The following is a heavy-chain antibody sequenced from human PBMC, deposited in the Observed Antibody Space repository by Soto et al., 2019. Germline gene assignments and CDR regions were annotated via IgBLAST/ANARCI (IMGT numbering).Heavy chain of an antibody. V-gene: IGHV4-39*01. CDR3: ARHVLVPAAIGGMDV. CDR1: GGSISSSIYY. CDR2: IYYSGST. D-gene: IGHD2-2*02. Sequence: SETLSLTCTVSGGSISSSIYYWGWIRQPPGKGLEWIGSIYYSGSTYYNPSLKSRVTISVDTSKNQFSLKLSSVTAADTAVYYCARHVLVPAAIGGMDVWGQGTTVTVSS. J-gene: IGHJ6*02.